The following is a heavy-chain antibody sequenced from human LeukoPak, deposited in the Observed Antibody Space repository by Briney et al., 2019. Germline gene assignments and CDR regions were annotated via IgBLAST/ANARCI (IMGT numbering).Heavy chain of an antibody. Sequence: PSETLSLTCTVSGGSISSYYWSWIRQPPGKGLEWIGYIYTSGSTNYNPSLKSRVTISVDTSKNQFSLKLSSVTAADTAVYYCARRRCSSNSCYTSWFDPWGQGTLVTVSS. CDR1: GGSISSYY. V-gene: IGHV4-4*09. D-gene: IGHD2-2*02. J-gene: IGHJ5*02. CDR2: IYTSGST. CDR3: ARRRCSSNSCYTSWFDP.